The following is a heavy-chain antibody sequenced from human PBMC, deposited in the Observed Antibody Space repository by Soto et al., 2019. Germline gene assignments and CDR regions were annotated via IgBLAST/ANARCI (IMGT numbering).Heavy chain of an antibody. CDR3: ASQVVVPAAPNRFDP. CDR2: IYYSGST. V-gene: IGHV4-31*02. CDR1: GGSISSGGYY. Sequence: PSETLSLTCTVSGGSISSGGYYRSWIRQHPGKGLEWIGYIYYSGSTYYNPSLKSRVTISVDTSKNQFSLKLSSVTAADTAVYYCASQVVVPAAPNRFDPWGQGTLVTVSS. J-gene: IGHJ5*02. D-gene: IGHD2-2*01.